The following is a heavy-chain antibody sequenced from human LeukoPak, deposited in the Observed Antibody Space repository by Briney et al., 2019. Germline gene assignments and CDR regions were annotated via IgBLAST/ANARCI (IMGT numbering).Heavy chain of an antibody. CDR1: GGSISSGTYY. CDR2: IYTSGST. Sequence: SETLSLTCTVSGGSISSGTYYWNWIRQPAGKGLEWIGRIYTSGSTNYNPSLKSRVTISVDTSKNQFSLKLSSVTAADTAVYYCAREVEYYYGSGSFRYFDYWGQGTLVTVSS. J-gene: IGHJ4*02. CDR3: AREVEYYYGSGSFRYFDY. V-gene: IGHV4-61*02. D-gene: IGHD3-10*01.